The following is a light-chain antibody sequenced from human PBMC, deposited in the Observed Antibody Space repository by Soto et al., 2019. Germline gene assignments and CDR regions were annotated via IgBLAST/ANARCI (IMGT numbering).Light chain of an antibody. CDR3: GSYAGSSSV. Sequence: QSAPTQPPSASGSPGQSVTISCTGTSSDVGGSKFVSWYQQHPGKAPKLIIYEVSKRPSGVPNRFSGSKSGNTASLTVSGLQTEDEADSYCGSYAGSSSVFGTGTKLTVL. CDR1: SSDVGGSKF. V-gene: IGLV2-8*01. CDR2: EVS. J-gene: IGLJ1*01.